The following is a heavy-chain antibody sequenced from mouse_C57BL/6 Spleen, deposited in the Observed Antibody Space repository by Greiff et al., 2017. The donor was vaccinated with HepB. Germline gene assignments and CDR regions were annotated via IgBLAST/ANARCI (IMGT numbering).Heavy chain of an antibody. J-gene: IGHJ2*01. CDR1: GYAFSSSW. CDR2: IYPGDGDT. Sequence: VQVVESGPELVKPGASVKISCKASGYAFSSSWMNWVKQRPGKGLEWIGRIYPGDGDTNYNGKFKGKATMTADKSSSTAYMQLSSLTYEESAVYFCARFYNYGSEYYCEYWGQGTTLTVSS. CDR3: ARFYNYGSEYYCEY. D-gene: IGHD1-1*01. V-gene: IGHV1-82*01.